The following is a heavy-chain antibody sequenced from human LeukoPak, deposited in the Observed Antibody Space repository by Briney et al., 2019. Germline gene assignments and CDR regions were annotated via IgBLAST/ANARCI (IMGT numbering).Heavy chain of an antibody. Sequence: PGGSLRLSCAASGFTFSSYAMSWVRQAPGKGLEWVSAISGSGGSTYYADSVKGRFTISRDNSKNTLYLQMNSLRAEDTAVYYCAKVFGLMSVTQDYDSTGDMDVWGKGTTVTVSS. D-gene: IGHD3-22*01. CDR1: GFTFSSYA. CDR2: ISGSGGST. J-gene: IGHJ6*03. CDR3: AKVFGLMSVTQDYDSTGDMDV. V-gene: IGHV3-23*01.